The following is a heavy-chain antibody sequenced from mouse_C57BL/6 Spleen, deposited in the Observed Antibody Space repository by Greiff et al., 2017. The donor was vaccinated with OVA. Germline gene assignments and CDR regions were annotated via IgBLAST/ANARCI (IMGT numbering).Heavy chain of an antibody. V-gene: IGHV5-4*03. D-gene: IGHD1-1*01. CDR3: ARRGFHYYGSSYPEFAY. CDR2: ISDGGSYT. Sequence: EVMSVESGGGLVKPGGSLKLSCAASGFTFSSYAMSWVRQTPEKRLEWVATISDGGSYTYYPDNVKGRFTISRDNAKNNLYLQMSHLKSEDTAMYYCARRGFHYYGSSYPEFAYWGQGTLVTVSA. CDR1: GFTFSSYA. J-gene: IGHJ3*01.